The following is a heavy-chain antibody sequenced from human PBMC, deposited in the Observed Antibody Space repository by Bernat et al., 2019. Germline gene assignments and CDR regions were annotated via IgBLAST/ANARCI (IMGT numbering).Heavy chain of an antibody. J-gene: IGHJ5*02. D-gene: IGHD6-13*01. CDR3: ARHLRRIAAAGHLRWFDP. Sequence: QLQLQESGPGLVKPSETLSLTCTVSGGSISSSSYYWGWIRQPPGKGLEWIGSIYYSGSTHYNPSLKSRVTISVDTSKNQFSLKLSSVTAADTAVYYCARHLRRIAAAGHLRWFDPWGQGTLVTVSS. CDR1: GGSISSSSYY. CDR2: IYYSGST. V-gene: IGHV4-39*01.